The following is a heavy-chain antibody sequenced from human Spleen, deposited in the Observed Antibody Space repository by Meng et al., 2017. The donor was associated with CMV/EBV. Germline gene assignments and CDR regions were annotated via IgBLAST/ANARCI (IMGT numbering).Heavy chain of an antibody. CDR2: VLHSGRP. CDR3: ARHQGADDPLLGLDV. J-gene: IGHJ6*02. Sequence: SETLSLTCTVSDASIRHFYWNWIRQPPGKGLEWIGYVLHSGRPSYNPSLKNRVTISVDASKRQISLMLSSVTAADTAVYYCARHQGADDPLLGLDVWGQGTAVTVSS. D-gene: IGHD3-3*01. V-gene: IGHV4-59*01. CDR1: DASIRHFY.